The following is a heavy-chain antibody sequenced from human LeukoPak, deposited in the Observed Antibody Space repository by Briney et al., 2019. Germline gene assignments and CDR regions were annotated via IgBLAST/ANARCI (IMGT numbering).Heavy chain of an antibody. CDR2: ISSSGSTI. CDR3: ARARNYYDSSGYYAFDY. Sequence: LSLTCTVSGGSISSSSYYWGWIRQAPGKGLEWVSYISSSGSTIYYADSVKGRFTISRDNAKNSLYLQMNSLRAEDTAVYYCARARNYYDSSGYYAFDYWGQGTLVTVSS. J-gene: IGHJ4*02. CDR1: GGSISSSSYY. D-gene: IGHD3-22*01. V-gene: IGHV3-11*01.